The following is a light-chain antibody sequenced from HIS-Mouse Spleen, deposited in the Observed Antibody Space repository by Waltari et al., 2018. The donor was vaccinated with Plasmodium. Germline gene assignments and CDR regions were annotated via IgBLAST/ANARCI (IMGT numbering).Light chain of an antibody. CDR2: EGS. CDR1: SSGVGSFTL. V-gene: IGLV2-23*01. Sequence: QSALTQPASVSGSPGQSITIPCPGTSSGVGSFTLAPWYQQHPGKAPKRMIYEGSKRPSGVSNRFSGSKSGNTASLTISGLQAEDEADYYCCSYAGSSTYVVFGGGTKLTVL. J-gene: IGLJ2*01. CDR3: CSYAGSSTYVV.